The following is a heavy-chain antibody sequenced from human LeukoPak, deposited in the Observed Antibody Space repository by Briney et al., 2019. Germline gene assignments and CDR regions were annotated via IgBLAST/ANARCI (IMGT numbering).Heavy chain of an antibody. V-gene: IGHV1-69*13. CDR3: AREAVAARLSFYYYYMDV. Sequence: ASVKVSCKASGGTFSSYAISWVRQAPGQGLEWMGGIIPIFGTANYAQKFQGRVTITADESTSTAYMELSSLRSEDTAVYYCAREAVAARLSFYYYYMDVWGKGTTVTVSS. J-gene: IGHJ6*03. CDR1: GGTFSSYA. D-gene: IGHD6-6*01. CDR2: IIPIFGTA.